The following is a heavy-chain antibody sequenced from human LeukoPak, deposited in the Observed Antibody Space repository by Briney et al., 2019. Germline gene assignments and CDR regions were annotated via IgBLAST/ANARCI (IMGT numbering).Heavy chain of an antibody. CDR3: ARAWDTAMSSDY. D-gene: IGHD5-18*01. CDR1: GYTFTGYY. Sequence: ASVKVSCTASGYTFTGYYMHWVRQAPGQGLEWMGWINPNSGGTNYAQKFQGWVTMTRDTSISTAYMELSRLRSDDTAVYYCARAWDTAMSSDYWSQGTLVTVSS. V-gene: IGHV1-2*04. CDR2: INPNSGGT. J-gene: IGHJ4*02.